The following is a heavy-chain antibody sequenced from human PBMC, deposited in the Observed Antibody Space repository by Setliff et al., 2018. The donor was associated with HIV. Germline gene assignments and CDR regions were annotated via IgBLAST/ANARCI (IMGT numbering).Heavy chain of an antibody. J-gene: IGHJ4*02. V-gene: IGHV1-69-2*01. CDR2: VDPQDGET. D-gene: IGHD3-10*01. CDR1: GYIFTDYY. CDR3: ATSGTYYYGSGTYHASAF. Sequence: ASVKVSCKSSGYIFTDYYMHWVQQAPGEGLEWMGRVDPQDGETKYAEKFRGRVTITADTSTGTSVMELSSLKSEDTAVYYCATSGTYYYGSGTYHASAFWGQGTLVTVSS.